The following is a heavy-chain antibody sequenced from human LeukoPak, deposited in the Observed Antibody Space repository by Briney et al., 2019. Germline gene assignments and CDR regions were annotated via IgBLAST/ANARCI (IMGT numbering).Heavy chain of an antibody. Sequence: GGSLRLSCAASGFTLSSYGMHWVRQAPGKGLVWVAVISYDGSNKYYADSVKGRFTISRDNSKNTLYLQMNSLRAEDTAVYYCAKEGAFAEMATIWRYFDYWGQGTLVTVSS. CDR2: ISYDGSNK. V-gene: IGHV3-30*18. CDR1: GFTLSSYG. J-gene: IGHJ4*02. CDR3: AKEGAFAEMATIWRYFDY. D-gene: IGHD5-24*01.